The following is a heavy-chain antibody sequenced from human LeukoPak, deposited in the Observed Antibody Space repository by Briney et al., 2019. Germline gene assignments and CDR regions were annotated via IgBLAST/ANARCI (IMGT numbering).Heavy chain of an antibody. Sequence: SETLSLTCAVYGGSFSGYYWSWIRQPPGKGLEWSGEINHSGSTNYNPSLKSRVTISVDTSKNQFSLKLSSVTAADTAVYYCARIDYYGSGSSPIWGQGTMVTVSS. CDR3: ARIDYYGSGSSPI. V-gene: IGHV4-34*01. CDR1: GGSFSGYY. J-gene: IGHJ3*02. D-gene: IGHD3-10*01. CDR2: INHSGST.